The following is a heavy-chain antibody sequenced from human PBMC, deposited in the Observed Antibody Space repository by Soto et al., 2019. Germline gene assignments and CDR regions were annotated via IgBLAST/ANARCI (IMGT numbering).Heavy chain of an antibody. D-gene: IGHD3-10*02. V-gene: IGHV1-3*01. Sequence: ASVKVSCKACGFIFTSHVVHWVRQAPGQRLEWMGWVTGGNGDTKYSQKFQGRVTITRDISATTAYMELSRLTSEDKAIYYCARDSGVRGPSGDLDYWGQGTLVTVSS. J-gene: IGHJ4*02. CDR3: ARDSGVRGPSGDLDY. CDR1: GFIFTSHV. CDR2: VTGGNGDT.